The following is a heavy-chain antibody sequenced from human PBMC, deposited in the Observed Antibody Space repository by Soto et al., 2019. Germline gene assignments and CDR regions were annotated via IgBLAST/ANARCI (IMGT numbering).Heavy chain of an antibody. J-gene: IGHJ5*02. D-gene: IGHD6-19*01. CDR2: ISYVGSNK. CDR3: ARERPPGIAVAVNWFDP. Sequence: QVQLVESGGGVVQPGRSLRLSCAASGFTFSSYAMHWVRQAPGKGLEWVAVISYVGSNKYYADSVKGRFTISRDNSKNTLYLQMNSLRAEDTAVYYCARERPPGIAVAVNWFDPWGQGTLVTVSS. V-gene: IGHV3-30-3*01. CDR1: GFTFSSYA.